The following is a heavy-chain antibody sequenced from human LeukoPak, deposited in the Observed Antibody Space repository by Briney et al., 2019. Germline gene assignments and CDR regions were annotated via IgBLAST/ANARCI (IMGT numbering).Heavy chain of an antibody. D-gene: IGHD6-13*01. CDR3: ARAGYSSSWYYHNWFDP. CDR1: GFTSSSYE. J-gene: IGHJ5*02. Sequence: PGGSLRLSCAASGFTSSSYEMNWVRQAPGNGLEWVSYISSSGSTIYYADSVKGRFTISRDNAKNSLYLQMNSLRAEDTAVYYCARAGYSSSWYYHNWFDPWGQGTLVTVSS. V-gene: IGHV3-48*03. CDR2: ISSSGSTI.